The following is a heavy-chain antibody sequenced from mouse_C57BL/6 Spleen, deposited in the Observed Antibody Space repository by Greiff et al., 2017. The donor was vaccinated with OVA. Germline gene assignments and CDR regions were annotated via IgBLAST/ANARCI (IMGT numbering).Heavy chain of an antibody. Sequence: QVQLQQPGAELVKPGASVKMSCKASGYTFTSYWITWVKQRPGQGLEWIGDIYPGSGSTNYNEKFKSKATLTVDTSSSTAYMQLSSLTSEDSAVYYCARCITTVVALYAMDYWGQGTSVTVSS. D-gene: IGHD1-1*01. J-gene: IGHJ4*01. CDR3: ARCITTVVALYAMDY. CDR2: IYPGSGST. CDR1: GYTFTSYW. V-gene: IGHV1-55*01.